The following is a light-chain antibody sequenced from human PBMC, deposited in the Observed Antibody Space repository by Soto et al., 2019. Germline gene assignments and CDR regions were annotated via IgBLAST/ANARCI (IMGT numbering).Light chain of an antibody. Sequence: DIVMTQSPLSLPVTPGEPASISCRSSQSLLHSNGYNYLDWYLQKPGQSPQLLIYLGSNRASGVPDRFSGRGSGTDFTLKISRVEAEDVGVYYCMQALQTQGTFGQGTKVEIK. J-gene: IGKJ1*01. CDR1: QSLLHSNGYNY. CDR3: MQALQTQGT. V-gene: IGKV2-28*01. CDR2: LGS.